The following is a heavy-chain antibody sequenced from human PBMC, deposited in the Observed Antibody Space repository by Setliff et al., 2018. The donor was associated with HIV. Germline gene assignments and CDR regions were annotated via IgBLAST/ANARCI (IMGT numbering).Heavy chain of an antibody. Sequence: SETLSLTCSVSGGSISSYYWSWIRQPPGKGLEWIGDIYYSGMTNYNPSLQSRVTISLDTSTNQFSLKVNSVPAADTAVDYCARDGRYSFGDNWFDPWGQGTLVTVSS. CDR3: ARDGRYSFGDNWFDP. CDR1: GGSISSYY. J-gene: IGHJ5*02. D-gene: IGHD5-18*01. V-gene: IGHV4-59*01. CDR2: IYYSGMT.